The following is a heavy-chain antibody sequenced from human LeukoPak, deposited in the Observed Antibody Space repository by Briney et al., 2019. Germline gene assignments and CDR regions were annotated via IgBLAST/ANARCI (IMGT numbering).Heavy chain of an antibody. V-gene: IGHV4-4*07. D-gene: IGHD4-11*01. CDR3: ARNRESTVTTDHYYYYYMDV. CDR1: GGSISSYY. J-gene: IGHJ6*03. Sequence: SETLSLTCTVSGGSISSYYWSWIRQPAGKGLEWIGRIYTSGSTNYNPSLKSRVTMSVDTSKNQFSLKLSSVTAADTAVYYCARNRESTVTTDHYYYYYMDVWGKGTTVTVSS. CDR2: IYTSGST.